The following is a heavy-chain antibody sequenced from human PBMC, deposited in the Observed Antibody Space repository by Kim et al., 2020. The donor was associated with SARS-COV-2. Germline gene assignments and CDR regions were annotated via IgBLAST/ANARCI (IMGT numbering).Heavy chain of an antibody. Sequence: SETLSLTCTVSGASINTFYWSWLRQAPGKGLEWIGYVFQSGRTKYNPPLKSRVTISLDTAKNQVSLKLKSVTAADTAIYFCARDLGISGTDFHYFYGLDV. CDR2: VFQSGRT. CDR3: ARDLGISGTDFHYFYGLDV. J-gene: IGHJ6*01. V-gene: IGHV4-59*13. D-gene: IGHD1-26*01. CDR1: GASINTFY.